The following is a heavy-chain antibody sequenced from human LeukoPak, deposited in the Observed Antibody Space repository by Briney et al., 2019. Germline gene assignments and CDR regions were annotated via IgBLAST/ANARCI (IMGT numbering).Heavy chain of an antibody. CDR2: IRYDGSNK. D-gene: IGHD2-2*01. CDR3: AKSRVPAARMDVFDY. CDR1: GFTFSSYG. J-gene: IGHJ4*02. V-gene: IGHV3-30*02. Sequence: GGSLRLSCAASGFTFSSYGMHWVRQAPGKGLEWVAFIRYDGSNKYYADSVKGRFTISRDNSKNTLYLQMNSLRAEDTAVYYCAKSRVPAARMDVFDYWGQGTLGTVSS.